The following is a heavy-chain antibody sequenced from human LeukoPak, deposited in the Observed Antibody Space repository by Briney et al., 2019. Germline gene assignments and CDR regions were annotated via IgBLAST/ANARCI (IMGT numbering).Heavy chain of an antibody. D-gene: IGHD2-2*01. V-gene: IGHV4-34*01. CDR3: ARAHHIVVVPAAKKKRGADAFDI. Sequence: SETLSPTCAVYGGSFSGYYWSWIRQPPGKGLEWIGEINHSGSTNYNPSLKSRVTISVDTSKNQFSLKLSSVTAADTAVYYCARAHHIVVVPAAKKKRGADAFDIWGQGTMVTVSS. CDR2: INHSGST. J-gene: IGHJ3*02. CDR1: GGSFSGYY.